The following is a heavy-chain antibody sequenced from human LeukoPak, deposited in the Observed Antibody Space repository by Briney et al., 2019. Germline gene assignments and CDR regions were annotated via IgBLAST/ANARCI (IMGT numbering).Heavy chain of an antibody. CDR2: IKQDGSEK. D-gene: IGHD3-9*01. J-gene: IGHJ6*02. Sequence: GGPLRLSCAASGVTLSSYWMSWVRQAPGKGLEWVTNIKQDGSEKYYVDSVKGRFTISRDNAKNSLYLQMNSLRAEDTAVYSCARGYFDWSPGDYGMDVWGQGTTVTVSS. CDR3: ARGYFDWSPGDYGMDV. CDR1: GVTLSSYW. V-gene: IGHV3-7*01.